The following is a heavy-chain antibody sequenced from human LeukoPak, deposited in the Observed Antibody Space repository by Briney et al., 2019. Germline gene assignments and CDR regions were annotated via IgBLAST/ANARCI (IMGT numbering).Heavy chain of an antibody. CDR1: GFTFSSYE. J-gene: IGHJ5*02. Sequence: GGSLRLSCAPSGFTFSSYEMNWVRHAPGNGLEWVSYISSSVSTIYHANSVKGRFTIARDNAKNSLYLQMNSLRAEDTAVYYCARDIGDYVWGSYHLRFDPWGQGTLVTVSS. CDR2: ISSSVSTI. V-gene: IGHV3-48*03. D-gene: IGHD3-16*02. CDR3: ARDIGDYVWGSYHLRFDP.